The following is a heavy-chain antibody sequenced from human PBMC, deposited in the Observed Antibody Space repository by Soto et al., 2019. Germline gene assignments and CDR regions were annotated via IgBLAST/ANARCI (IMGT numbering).Heavy chain of an antibody. V-gene: IGHV3-23*01. CDR2: ISDTGGDT. CDR3: AIAVGESYPGSRVFDY. D-gene: IGHD3-10*01. CDR1: GFTFSNYV. J-gene: IGHJ4*02. Sequence: GSLRLSCAAPGFTFSNYVMSWVRPAPGKGLEWVSLISDTGGDTVHADSVKGLFTISRDNAKNTLFLQMNSLRADDAAIYYCAIAVGESYPGSRVFDYWGQGTRVTVSS.